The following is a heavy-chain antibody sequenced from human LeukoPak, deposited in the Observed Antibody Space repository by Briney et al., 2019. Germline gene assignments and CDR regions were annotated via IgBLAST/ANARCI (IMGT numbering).Heavy chain of an antibody. Sequence: PGGSLRLSCVGSGFTFSTYEMNWVRQAPGKGLEWVSYISGSGIAMFYGDSARGRFTISRDNAKNSLYLQMNSLRAEDTAIYYCAGGYASGSAYYFDSWGPGTMVTVSS. CDR2: ISGSGIAM. V-gene: IGHV3-48*03. CDR1: GFTFSTYE. J-gene: IGHJ4*02. CDR3: AGGYASGSAYYFDS. D-gene: IGHD3-10*01.